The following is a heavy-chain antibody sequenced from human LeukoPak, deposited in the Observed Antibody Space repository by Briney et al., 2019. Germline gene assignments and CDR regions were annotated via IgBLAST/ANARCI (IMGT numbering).Heavy chain of an antibody. V-gene: IGHV3-7*01. J-gene: IGHJ6*03. D-gene: IGHD2-2*01. CDR2: IKEDGSDK. Sequence: GGSLRLSCAASGITFSTHWMSWVRQAPGKGLEWVANIKEDGSDKYFVDSVKGRFTISRDNAKNLLYLQMNSLRAEDTAVYYCARSSYLGHYNYYMDVWGKGTTVTISS. CDR3: ARSSYLGHYNYYMDV. CDR1: GITFSTHW.